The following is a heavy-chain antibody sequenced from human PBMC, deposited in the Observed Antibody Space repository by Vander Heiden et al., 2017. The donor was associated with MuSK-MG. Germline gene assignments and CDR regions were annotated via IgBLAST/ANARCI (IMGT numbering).Heavy chain of an antibody. CDR2: IWYDGSNK. CDR3: AREGWELRGAFDI. D-gene: IGHD1-26*01. CDR1: GFTFSSYG. J-gene: IGHJ3*02. Sequence: QVQLVASGGGVVQPGRSLRLSCAASGFTFSSYGMHWVRQAPGKGLEWVAVIWYDGSNKYYADSVKGRFTISRDNSKNTLYLQMNSLRAEDTAVYYCAREGWELRGAFDIWGQGTMVTVSS. V-gene: IGHV3-33*01.